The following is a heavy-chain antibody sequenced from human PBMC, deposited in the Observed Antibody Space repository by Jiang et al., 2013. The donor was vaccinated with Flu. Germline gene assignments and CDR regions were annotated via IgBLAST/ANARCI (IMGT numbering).Heavy chain of an antibody. V-gene: IGHV3-23*04. CDR1: GFTFSSYA. Sequence: QLVESGGGLVQLGGSLRLSCAASGFTFSSYAMSWVRQAPGKGLEWVSAISGSGGTTYSADSVKGRFTISRDNSKNTLYVQMNSLRAEDTAVYYCAKLPEHIVDRGAFDIWGQGTMVTVSS. J-gene: IGHJ3*02. CDR3: AKLPEHIVDRGAFDI. CDR2: ISGSGGTT. D-gene: IGHD2-21*01.